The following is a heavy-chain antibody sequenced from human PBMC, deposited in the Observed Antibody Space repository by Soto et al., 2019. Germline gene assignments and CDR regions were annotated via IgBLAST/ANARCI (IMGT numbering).Heavy chain of an antibody. Sequence: QITLKESGPTLVKPTQTLTLTCTFSGFSLTTSGVGVGGIRQPPGKALVWLAHIYWDDDKRYSPSLKSRLTITKDTSKNQVVRTMTYMDPADTATYCFAHRTTTVKWCFAPWGQGTLVPVS. V-gene: IGHV2-5*02. CDR1: GFSLTTSGVG. CDR2: IYWDDDK. CDR3: AHRTTTVKWCFAP. D-gene: IGHD4-17*01. J-gene: IGHJ5*02.